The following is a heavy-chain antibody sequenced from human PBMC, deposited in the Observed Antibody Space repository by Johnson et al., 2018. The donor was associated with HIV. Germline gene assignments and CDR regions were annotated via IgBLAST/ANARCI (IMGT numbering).Heavy chain of an antibody. CDR1: GFSFGDYY. J-gene: IGHJ3*02. CDR2: ISSGGSNI. V-gene: IGHV3-11*01. D-gene: IGHD6-13*01. CDR3: AKDKRAAAGTIFVHDAFDI. Sequence: QVQLVESGGGLVQPGGSLRLSCEASGFSFGDYYMTWIRQAPGKGLEWVSYISSGGSNIKYADSVKGRFTISRDNAKNSLYLQMNSLRAEDTALYYCAKDKRAAAGTIFVHDAFDIWGQGTMVTVSS.